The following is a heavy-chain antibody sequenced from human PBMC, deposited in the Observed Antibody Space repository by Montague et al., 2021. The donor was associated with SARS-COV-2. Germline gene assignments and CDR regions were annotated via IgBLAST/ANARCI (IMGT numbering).Heavy chain of an antibody. D-gene: IGHD3-22*01. J-gene: IGHJ3*02. Sequence: TLSLTCTFSGGSISSGGYYWSWIRQHPGKGLEWIGYIYYSGSTYYNPSLKSRVTISVDTSKNQFSLKLSSVAAADTAVYYCARVQGITMIVVVIGAFDIWGQGTMVTVSS. CDR3: ARVQGITMIVVVIGAFDI. CDR1: GGSISSGGYY. V-gene: IGHV4-31*03. CDR2: IYYSGST.